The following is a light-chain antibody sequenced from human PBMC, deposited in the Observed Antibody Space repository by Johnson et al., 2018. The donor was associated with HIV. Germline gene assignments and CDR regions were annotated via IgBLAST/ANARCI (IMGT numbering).Light chain of an antibody. CDR3: GAWDNSLSSYV. V-gene: IGLV1-51*02. Sequence: QSVLTQPPSVSAAPGQKVTISCSGSSSNIGNNYVSWYQQVPGTAPKLLIYENNKRPSGIPDRFSGSRSGTSATLDITGLQTGDEADYYCGAWDNSLSSYVFATETKVTVL. CDR2: ENN. CDR1: SSNIGNNY. J-gene: IGLJ1*01.